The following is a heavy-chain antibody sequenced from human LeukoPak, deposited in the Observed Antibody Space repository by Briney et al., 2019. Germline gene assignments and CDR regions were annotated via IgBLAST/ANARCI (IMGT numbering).Heavy chain of an antibody. Sequence: ASVKVSCKVSGYSLTELSMHWVRQAPGKGLEWMGGFDPDDGETPLFAQKLQGRVSLTEDTSTDTAYMGLSSLRSEDTAVYYCATGTIYCSSCSDDYWGQGTLVTVSS. CDR3: ATGTIYCSSCSDDY. CDR1: GYSLTELS. V-gene: IGHV1-24*01. CDR2: FDPDDGET. J-gene: IGHJ4*02. D-gene: IGHD2-2*01.